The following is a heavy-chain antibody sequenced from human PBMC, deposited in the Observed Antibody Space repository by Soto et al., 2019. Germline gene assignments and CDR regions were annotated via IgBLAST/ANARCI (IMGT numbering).Heavy chain of an antibody. J-gene: IGHJ4*02. Sequence: EVQLLESGGGLVQPGGSLRLSCAASGFIFSNFAMNWVRQAPGKGLEWFSGISGSDGSTYSADSVKGRFTISRDNSKNTLFLHMNSLRAEDTAVYYCAKDKYTGTYRNIDYWGQGVLVTVSS. V-gene: IGHV3-23*01. CDR1: GFIFSNFA. CDR2: ISGSDGST. CDR3: AKDKYTGTYRNIDY. D-gene: IGHD4-4*01.